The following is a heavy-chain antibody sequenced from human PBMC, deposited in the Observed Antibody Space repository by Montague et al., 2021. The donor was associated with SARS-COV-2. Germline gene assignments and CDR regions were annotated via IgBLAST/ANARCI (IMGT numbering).Heavy chain of an antibody. V-gene: IGHV4-39*02. J-gene: IGHJ3*02. Sequence: ETLSLTCSVSGDSISRCHYFWAWLRQPTGMGLEWIGSINFTGKNYYHPSLKSRVTISIDTSKNHFSLRLSSVTAADSAVFYCARWGLNNAFDIWGLGTMITISS. CDR3: ARWGLNNAFDI. D-gene: IGHD1/OR15-1a*01. CDR1: GDSISRCHYF. CDR2: INFTGKN.